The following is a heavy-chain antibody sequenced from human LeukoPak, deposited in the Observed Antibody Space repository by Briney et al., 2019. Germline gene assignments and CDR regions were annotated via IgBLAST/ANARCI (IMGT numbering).Heavy chain of an antibody. CDR1: GGTFSSYA. Sequence: SVKVSCKASGGTFSSYAISWVRQAPGQGLEWMGGIIPIFGTANYAQKFQGRVTITADESTGTAYMELSSLRSEDTAVYYCAREYSSSPYYFDYWGQGTLVTVSS. CDR3: AREYSSSPYYFDY. D-gene: IGHD6-6*01. V-gene: IGHV1-69*13. J-gene: IGHJ4*02. CDR2: IIPIFGTA.